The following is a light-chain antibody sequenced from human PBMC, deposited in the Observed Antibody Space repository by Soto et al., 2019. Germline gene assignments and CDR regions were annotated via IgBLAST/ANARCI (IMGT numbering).Light chain of an antibody. CDR2: EVT. CDR3: SLFAGNNDFVV. Sequence: QSALTQPPSASGSRGQSVTISCTGTSSDVGGYNYVSWYQQHPGKAPKLMIYEVTKRPSGVPDRFSGSKSGNTASLIVSGLQAEDEADYYCSLFAGNNDFVVFGGGTKLTVL. CDR1: SSDVGGYNY. V-gene: IGLV2-8*01. J-gene: IGLJ2*01.